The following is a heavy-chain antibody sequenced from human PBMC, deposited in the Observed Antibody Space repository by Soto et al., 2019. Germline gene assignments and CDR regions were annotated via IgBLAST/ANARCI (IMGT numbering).Heavy chain of an antibody. CDR2: ISGSGCST. CDR1: GFPFTNYA. CDR3: AKDQGSSWYEIDY. J-gene: IGHJ4*02. Sequence: GGSLRLSCAASGFPFTNYAVAWVRQAPGTGLEWVSTISGSGCSTYYADSLKGRFTISRENSKNTLYLQINSLRAEDTAVYYCAKDQGSSWYEIDYWGQGT. V-gene: IGHV3-23*01. D-gene: IGHD6-13*01.